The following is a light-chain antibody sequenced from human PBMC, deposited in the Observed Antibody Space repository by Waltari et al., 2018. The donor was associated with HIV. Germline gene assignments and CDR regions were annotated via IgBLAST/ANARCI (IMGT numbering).Light chain of an antibody. J-gene: IGLJ1*01. CDR1: SSDVGGYNY. CDR2: DVS. Sequence: QSALTQPASVSGSPGQSITISCTGTSSDVGGYNYVSWYQQHPGKAPKLMIYDVSKRPSGVSNRFSGSKSGNTASLTISVLQAEDEADYCCCSYAGSSTYVFGTGTKVTVL. V-gene: IGLV2-23*02. CDR3: CSYAGSSTYV.